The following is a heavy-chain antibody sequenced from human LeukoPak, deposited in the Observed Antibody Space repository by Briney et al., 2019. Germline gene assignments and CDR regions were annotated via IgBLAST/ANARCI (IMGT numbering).Heavy chain of an antibody. CDR1: GFTFSSYA. J-gene: IGHJ4*02. D-gene: IGHD5-12*01. CDR3: AIGGGYSGYDWFPYYFDY. Sequence: GGSLRLSCAASGFTFSSYAMSWVRQAPGKGLVWVSRINSDGSSSSYADSVKGQFTISRDNAKNTLYLQMNSLRAEDTAVYYCAIGGGYSGYDWFPYYFDYWGQGTLVTVSS. CDR2: INSDGSSS. V-gene: IGHV3-74*01.